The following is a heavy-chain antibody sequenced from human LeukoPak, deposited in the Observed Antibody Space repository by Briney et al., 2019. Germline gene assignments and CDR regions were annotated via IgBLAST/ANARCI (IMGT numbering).Heavy chain of an antibody. CDR1: GFTFCDYY. Sequence: TGGSLRLSCAASGFTFCDYYMNWIRQAPGKGLEWVSYISSSGSPIYYADSVKGRFTISRDNAKSSLYLQMNSLRAEDTAVYYCARYGATIDYWGQGTLVTVSS. CDR2: ISSSGSPI. V-gene: IGHV3-11*04. J-gene: IGHJ4*02. D-gene: IGHD1-26*01. CDR3: ARYGATIDY.